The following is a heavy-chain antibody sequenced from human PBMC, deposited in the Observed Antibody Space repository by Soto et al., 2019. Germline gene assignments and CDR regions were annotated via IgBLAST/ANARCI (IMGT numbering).Heavy chain of an antibody. V-gene: IGHV1-18*01. CDR1: GYTFTTYG. D-gene: IGHD5-18*01. CDR3: ARDVGNGYGYGYGY. CDR2: ISTSNGDT. Sequence: QVQLVQSGAEVKKPGASVTVSCKVSGYTFTTYGVSWVRQAPGQGLEWMGWISTSNGDTNYAQKLQGRATMTTDTSTNTAYMEVRSLRSDDTAVYFCARDVGNGYGYGYGYWGQGTLVTVSS. J-gene: IGHJ4*02.